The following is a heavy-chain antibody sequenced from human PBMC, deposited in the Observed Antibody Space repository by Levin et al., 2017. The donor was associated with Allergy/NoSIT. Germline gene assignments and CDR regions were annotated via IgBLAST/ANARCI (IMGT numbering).Heavy chain of an antibody. CDR1: GGSISSSNW. CDR2: IYHSGST. Sequence: PSETLSLTCAVSGGSISSSNWWSWVRQPPGKGLEWIGEIYHSGSTNYNPSLKSRVTISVDKSKNQFSLKLSSVTAADTAVYYCATTVTTSSFFDYWGQGTLVTVSS. CDR3: ATTVTTSSFFDY. D-gene: IGHD4-17*01. V-gene: IGHV4-4*02. J-gene: IGHJ4*02.